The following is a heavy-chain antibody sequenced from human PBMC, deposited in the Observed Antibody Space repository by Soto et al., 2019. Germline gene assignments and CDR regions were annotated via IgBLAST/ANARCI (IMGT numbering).Heavy chain of an antibody. D-gene: IGHD3-9*01. CDR3: VRDGYDVLAGYKY. CDR2: ISGDSGSL. Sequence: GGSLRLSCAASGFTFSSYSLNWVRQPPGKGLEWVSSISGDSGSLYYAESVKGRFTISRDNARNSLYLQMNSLRAQDTALYYCVRDGYDVLAGYKYWGLGTLVTVSS. V-gene: IGHV3-21*01. CDR1: GFTFSSYS. J-gene: IGHJ4*02.